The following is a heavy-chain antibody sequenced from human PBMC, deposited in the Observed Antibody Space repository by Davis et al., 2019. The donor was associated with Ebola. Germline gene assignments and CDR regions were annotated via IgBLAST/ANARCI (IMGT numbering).Heavy chain of an antibody. CDR2: INPNSGGT. CDR3: ARAQFPTTSDH. CDR1: GYTFTNYF. D-gene: IGHD1-1*01. V-gene: IGHV1-2*06. J-gene: IGHJ4*02. Sequence: AASVKVSCKASGYTFTNYFMHWVRQAPGQGLEWMGRINPNSGGTNYAQKFQGRVTMTRDTSISTAYMELTRLRSDDTAVYYCARAQFPTTSDHWGQGTLVTVSS.